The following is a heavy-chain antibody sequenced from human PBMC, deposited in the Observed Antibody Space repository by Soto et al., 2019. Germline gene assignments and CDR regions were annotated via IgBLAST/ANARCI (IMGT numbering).Heavy chain of an antibody. D-gene: IGHD3-10*01. CDR1: GYTFTSYC. V-gene: IGHV1-3*01. Sequence: ASVKVSCKASGYTFTSYCMDWVRQAPGQRHEWMGWINAGNGNTNYSQKFQGRVTITRDTSASTAYMELSSLRSEDTATYYCSRDTAQRVMVRGPFYYCYDMEIWGRGTTGTV. CDR3: SRDTAQRVMVRGPFYYCYDMEI. J-gene: IGHJ6*01. CDR2: INAGNGNT.